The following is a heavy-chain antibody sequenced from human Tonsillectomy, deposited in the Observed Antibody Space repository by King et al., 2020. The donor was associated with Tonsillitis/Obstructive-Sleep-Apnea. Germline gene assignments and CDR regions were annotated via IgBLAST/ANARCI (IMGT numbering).Heavy chain of an antibody. CDR2: IKEDESEK. CDR1: GFTFRSYL. D-gene: IGHD3-10*01. V-gene: IGHV3-7*04. CDR3: ARAETGSYYYHMDV. Sequence: VQLVESGGGFVQPGGSLRLSCAASGFTFRSYLMSWVRQAPGKGLEWVANIKEDESEKKYLDSVKGRFTISRDNRKKLVYLQMNSLRVEDTAVYYCARAETGSYYYHMDVWGKGTTVTVSS. J-gene: IGHJ6*03.